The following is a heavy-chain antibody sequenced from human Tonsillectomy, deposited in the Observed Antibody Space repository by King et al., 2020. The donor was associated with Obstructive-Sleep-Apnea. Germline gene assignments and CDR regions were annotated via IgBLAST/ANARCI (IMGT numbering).Heavy chain of an antibody. CDR3: ARSIAAAGYLDF. V-gene: IGHV3-23*04. Sequence: VKLVESGGGLVQPGGSLRLSCAASRFTFSNYVMSWVRQAPGKGLEWVSAISGSGGTTYYADSVKGQFTISRDNSKNTLYLQMNSLRAEDTAVYYCARSIAAAGYLDFWGQGTLVTVSS. J-gene: IGHJ4*02. D-gene: IGHD6-13*01. CDR2: ISGSGGTT. CDR1: RFTFSNYV.